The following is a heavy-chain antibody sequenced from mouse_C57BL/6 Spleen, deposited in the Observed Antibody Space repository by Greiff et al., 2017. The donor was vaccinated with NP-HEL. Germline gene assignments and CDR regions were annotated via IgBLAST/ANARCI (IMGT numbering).Heavy chain of an antibody. J-gene: IGHJ1*03. CDR1: GYTFTSYW. Sequence: QVQLKQSGAELVKPGASVKLSCKASGYTFTSYWMHWVKQSPGQGLEWIGMIHPNSGSTNYNEKFKSKATLTVDKSSSTAYMQLSRLTAEDSAVYYCARDGSSYDWYFDVWGTGTTVTVSS. V-gene: IGHV1-64*01. D-gene: IGHD1-1*01. CDR2: IHPNSGST. CDR3: ARDGSSYDWYFDV.